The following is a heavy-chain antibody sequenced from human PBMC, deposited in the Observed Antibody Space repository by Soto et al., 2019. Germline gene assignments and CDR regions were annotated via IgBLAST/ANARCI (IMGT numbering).Heavy chain of an antibody. CDR1: LYRFTSYW. Sequence: ESRKISCRTSLYRFTSYWIAWVRQMPGKGLEWMGIIFPSDSDTRYSPSFQGQVTISADRSTSTVFLQWASLKASDTAVYFCARKDKSGYFNWFDPWGQGTLVSVYS. V-gene: IGHV5-51*01. CDR2: IFPSDSDT. CDR3: ARKDKSGYFNWFDP. J-gene: IGHJ5*02. D-gene: IGHD3-22*01.